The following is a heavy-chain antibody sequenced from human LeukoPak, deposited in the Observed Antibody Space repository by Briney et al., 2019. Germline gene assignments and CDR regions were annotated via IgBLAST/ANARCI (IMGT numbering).Heavy chain of an antibody. Sequence: ASVKVSCKASGYIFTSYYMHWVRQAPGQGLEWMGILNPSGGSTIYAQKFQGRVTITRDTSASTAYMELSSLRSEDTAVYYCARWDDYGDVYYYYGMDVWGQGTTVTVSS. CDR2: LNPSGGST. J-gene: IGHJ6*02. CDR1: GYIFTSYY. D-gene: IGHD4-17*01. CDR3: ARWDDYGDVYYYYGMDV. V-gene: IGHV1-46*01.